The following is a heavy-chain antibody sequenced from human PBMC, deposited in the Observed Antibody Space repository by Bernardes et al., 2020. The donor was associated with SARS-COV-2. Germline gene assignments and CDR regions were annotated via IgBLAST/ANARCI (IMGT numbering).Heavy chain of an antibody. CDR2: ISGYSGNT. CDR1: GYTFTTYG. D-gene: IGHD6-19*01. Sequence: ASVKVSCKASGYTFTTYGVTWVRQAPGQGLEWMGWISGYSGNTNYAQKFQGRVTMTTDTSTSTVYMELRSLRSDDTAVYYCARDMGRSGWLLSDYWGQGTLATVSS. CDR3: ARDMGRSGWLLSDY. J-gene: IGHJ4*02. V-gene: IGHV1-18*01.